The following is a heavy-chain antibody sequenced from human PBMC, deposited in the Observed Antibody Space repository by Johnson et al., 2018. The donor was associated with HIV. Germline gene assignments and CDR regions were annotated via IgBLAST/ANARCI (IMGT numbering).Heavy chain of an antibody. CDR1: GFTVSSNY. D-gene: IGHD5-18*01. Sequence: VQLVESGGGLAQPGGSLKLSCAASGFTVSSNYMSWVRQAPGKGLEWVSVIYSGGSTYYADSVKGRFTISRDNSKNTLYLQMNSLRAEDTAVYYCARDRGGYSYGYDSDAFDIWGQGTMVTVSS. CDR3: ARDRGGYSYGYDSDAFDI. J-gene: IGHJ3*02. CDR2: IYSGGST. V-gene: IGHV3-66*02.